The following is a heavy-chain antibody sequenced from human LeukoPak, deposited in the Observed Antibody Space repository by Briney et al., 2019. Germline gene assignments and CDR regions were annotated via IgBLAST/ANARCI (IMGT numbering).Heavy chain of an antibody. D-gene: IGHD3-9*01. CDR2: ISSNGGST. CDR3: VKASYYDISVMLDP. CDR1: GFTFSSYA. V-gene: IGHV3-64D*06. Sequence: GGSLRLSCSASGFTFSSYAMHWVRQAPGKGLEYVSAISSNGGSTYYADSVKGRFTISRDNSKNTLYLQMSSLRAEDTAVYYCVKASYYDISVMLDPWGQGTLVTVSS. J-gene: IGHJ5*02.